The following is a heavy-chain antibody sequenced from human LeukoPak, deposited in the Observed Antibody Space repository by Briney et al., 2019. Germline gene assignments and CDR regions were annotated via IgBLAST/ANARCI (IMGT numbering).Heavy chain of an antibody. CDR2: INTGTGKT. Sequence: ASVKVSCKTSGYAFSMYVIHWMCQAPGQRLEWMGWINTGTGKTKYSQKFQGRLSITRDTSANTTSMELSSLRSEDTAVFYCARDKRSSPYYLFDYWGQGTLVTVSS. D-gene: IGHD1-26*01. J-gene: IGHJ4*02. CDR3: ARDKRSSPYYLFDY. CDR1: GYAFSMYV. V-gene: IGHV1-3*04.